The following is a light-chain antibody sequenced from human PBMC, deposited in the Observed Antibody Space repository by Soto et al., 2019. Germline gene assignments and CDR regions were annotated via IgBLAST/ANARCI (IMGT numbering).Light chain of an antibody. CDR2: GAS. CDR1: QSVSSRC. V-gene: IGKV3-20*01. CDR3: QQYGSSPPRT. J-gene: IGKJ2*01. Sequence: EIVLTQSPGTLSLSPGERATLSCRASQSVSSRCLAWYQQKAGQAPRLLIYGASGRATGIPDRFSGSGSGTDFTLTISRLEPEDFAVYYCQQYGSSPPRTFGQGTKLEIK.